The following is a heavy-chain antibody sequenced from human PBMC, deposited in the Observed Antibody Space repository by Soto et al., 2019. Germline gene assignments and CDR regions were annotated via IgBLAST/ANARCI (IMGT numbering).Heavy chain of an antibody. V-gene: IGHV3-74*01. Sequence: EVQLVESGGGLVQPGGSLRLSCAASGFSFSSYWIHWVRQAPGKGLVWVSLIKTDGSSTDYADSVKGRFTISRDNAKNTLYLQMNSLRAEDTAVYYCAKREGNTYGLFHWGQGTLVTVSS. CDR3: AKREGNTYGLFH. J-gene: IGHJ4*02. CDR1: GFSFSSYW. D-gene: IGHD5-18*01. CDR2: IKTDGSST.